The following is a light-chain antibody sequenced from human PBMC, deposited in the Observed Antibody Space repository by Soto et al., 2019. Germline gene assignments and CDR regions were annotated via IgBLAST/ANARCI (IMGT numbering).Light chain of an antibody. V-gene: IGLV2-14*01. J-gene: IGLJ2*01. CDR2: DVS. CDR1: SSDVGGYNY. Sequence: QSALTQPASVSGSPGQSITISCTGTSSDVGGYNYVSWYQQHPDKAPKLMIYDVSNRPSGVSNRFSGSKSGNTASLTISGLQAEDEADYYCSSYTISSTLVVFGGGTQLTVL. CDR3: SSYTISSTLVV.